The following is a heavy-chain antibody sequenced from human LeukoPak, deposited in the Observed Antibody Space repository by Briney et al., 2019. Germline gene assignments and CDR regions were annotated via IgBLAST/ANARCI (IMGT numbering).Heavy chain of an antibody. V-gene: IGHV1-18*01. CDR3: ARGVGYGDYYYYGMDV. J-gene: IGHJ6*02. CDR2: ISAYNGNT. CDR1: GYTFTSYG. D-gene: IGHD4-17*01. Sequence: ASVKVSCKASGYTFTSYGISWVRQAPVQGLEWMGWISAYNGNTNYAQKLQGRVTMTTDTSTSTAYMELRSLRSDDTAVYYCARGVGYGDYYYYGMDVWGQGTTVTVSS.